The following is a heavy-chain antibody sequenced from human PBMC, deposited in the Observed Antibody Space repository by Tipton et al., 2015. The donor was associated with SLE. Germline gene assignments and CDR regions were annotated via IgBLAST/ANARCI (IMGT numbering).Heavy chain of an antibody. CDR2: IYYSGST. Sequence: LRLSCTVSAGSISSYYWSWIRQPPGKGLEWIGDIYYSGSTNYNPSLKSRVTISIDTSKNHFSLKVNSVTAADTAVHYCARGYYYYMDVWGKGTTVTVSS. V-gene: IGHV4-59*01. CDR1: AGSISSYY. J-gene: IGHJ6*03. CDR3: ARGYYYYMDV.